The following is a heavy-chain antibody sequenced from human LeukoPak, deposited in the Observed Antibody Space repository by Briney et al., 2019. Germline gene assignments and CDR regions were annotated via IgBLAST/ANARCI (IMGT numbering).Heavy chain of an antibody. CDR2: ISDSGRST. CDR1: GFTFSSYP. J-gene: IGHJ4*02. V-gene: IGHV3-23*01. Sequence: GGSLRLSCAASGFTFSSYPMIWVRQAPGKGLEWVSAISDSGRSTYYADSVKGRFTISRDNAKNSVFLQMNRLREDDTGVYYCAREMDSWGRGTLVTVSS. CDR3: AREMDS.